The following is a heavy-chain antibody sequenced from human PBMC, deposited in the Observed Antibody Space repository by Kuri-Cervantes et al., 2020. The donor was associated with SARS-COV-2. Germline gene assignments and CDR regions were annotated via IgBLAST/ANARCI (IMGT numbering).Heavy chain of an antibody. CDR1: GGTFNVG. V-gene: IGHV1-69*13. CDR3: ARKSGTYYFFDS. Sequence: SVKVSCKASGGTFNVGINWVRQAPGQGLEWMGAIIPNFGPATYAPKFRGRVTITADGAATTAYMELSSLTSEDTAVYYCARKSGTYYFFDSWGQGTRVTGYS. D-gene: IGHD1-26*01. J-gene: IGHJ4*02. CDR2: IIPNFGPA.